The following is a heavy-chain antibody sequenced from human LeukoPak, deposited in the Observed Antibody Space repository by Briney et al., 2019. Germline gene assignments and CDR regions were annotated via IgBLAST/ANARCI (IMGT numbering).Heavy chain of an antibody. J-gene: IGHJ4*02. CDR1: GGSISTSNW. D-gene: IGHD3-3*01. CDR2: IFHSGSI. CDR3: ARLFAVVTRFFDY. Sequence: TSETLSLTCAVSGGSISTSNWWIWVRQPPGKGLEWIGEIFHSGSINYNPSLKSRVSMSVDKSKNQFSLKLTSVTAADTAVYYCARLFAVVTRFFDYWGQGTLVTVSS. V-gene: IGHV4-4*02.